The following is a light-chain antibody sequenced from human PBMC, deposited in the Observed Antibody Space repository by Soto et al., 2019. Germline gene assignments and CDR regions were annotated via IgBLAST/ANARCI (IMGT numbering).Light chain of an antibody. Sequence: EIVLTQSPGTLSLSPGEGATLSCRASQSVSTNFFAWYQQKPGQAPRLLIYVASTRATGIPDRFSGSGSGTDFTLTXXRLXXEDFAVYYCQQYGRASWTFGQGTKV. CDR2: VAS. J-gene: IGKJ1*01. CDR1: QSVSTNF. CDR3: QQYGRASWT. V-gene: IGKV3-20*01.